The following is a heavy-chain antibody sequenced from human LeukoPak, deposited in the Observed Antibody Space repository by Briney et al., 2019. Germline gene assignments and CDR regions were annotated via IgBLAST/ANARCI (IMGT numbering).Heavy chain of an antibody. J-gene: IGHJ4*02. CDR3: ARGPTRYYFDY. CDR2: IYYSGST. CDR1: GGSISSYY. V-gene: IGHV4-59*08. Sequence: SETLSLTCTVSGGSISSYYWSWLRQPPGKGLEWLGFIYYSGSTHYKSSLKSRVTISVDTSKNQFSLRLSSVTAADTAVYYCARGPTRYYFDYWGQGTLVTVSS.